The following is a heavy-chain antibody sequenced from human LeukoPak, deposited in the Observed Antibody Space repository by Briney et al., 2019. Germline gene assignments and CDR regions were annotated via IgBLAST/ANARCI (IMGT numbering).Heavy chain of an antibody. J-gene: IGHJ6*03. V-gene: IGHV3-7*01. CDR1: GFTFSSYW. D-gene: IGHD1-26*01. CDR3: ARETPDPSGSYYYYYMDV. Sequence: GGSLRLSCAASGFTFSSYWMSWVRQAPGKGLKWVANIKQDGSEKYYVDSVKGRFTISRDNAKNSLYLQMNSLRAEDTAVYYCARETPDPSGSYYYYYMDVWGKGTTVTVSS. CDR2: IKQDGSEK.